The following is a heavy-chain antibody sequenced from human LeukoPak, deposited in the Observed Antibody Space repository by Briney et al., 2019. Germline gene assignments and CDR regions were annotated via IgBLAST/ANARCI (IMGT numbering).Heavy chain of an antibody. Sequence: ASVKVSCKASGYTFTGYYMHWVRQAPGQGLEWMGRINPNSGGINYAQKFQGRVTMTRDTSISTAYMELSRLRSDDTAVYYCARTLGYCSSTSCYLFDYWGQGTLVTVSS. J-gene: IGHJ4*02. CDR1: GYTFTGYY. CDR2: INPNSGGI. D-gene: IGHD2-2*01. CDR3: ARTLGYCSSTSCYLFDY. V-gene: IGHV1-2*06.